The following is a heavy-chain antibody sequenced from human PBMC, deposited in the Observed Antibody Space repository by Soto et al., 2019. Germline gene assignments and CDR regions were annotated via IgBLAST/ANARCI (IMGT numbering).Heavy chain of an antibody. V-gene: IGHV6-1*01. CDR3: ARGNALDV. CDR1: GDSVSSDITS. D-gene: IGHD3-10*01. J-gene: IGHJ3*01. Sequence: QTLSLTCAISGDSVSSDITSWNWIRQSPSRGLEWLGRTYYRSKWFHDYAASVKSRITINPDTSKNQFSLELNSMTPEDTAVYYCARGNALDVWGQGTVVTVS. CDR2: TYYRSKWFH.